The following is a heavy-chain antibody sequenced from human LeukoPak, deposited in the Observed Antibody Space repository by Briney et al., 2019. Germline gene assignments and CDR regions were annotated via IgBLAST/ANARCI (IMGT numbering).Heavy chain of an antibody. Sequence: GGSLRLSCAASGFTFSSYSMNWVRQAPGKGLEWVSSISSSSSYIYYADSVKGRFTISRDNAKNSLYLQMNSLRAEDTAVYYCAKGGVRGVMGPGGVDYWGQGTLVTVSS. CDR1: GFTFSSYS. J-gene: IGHJ4*02. CDR3: AKGGVRGVMGPGGVDY. D-gene: IGHD3-10*01. CDR2: ISSSSSYI. V-gene: IGHV3-21*01.